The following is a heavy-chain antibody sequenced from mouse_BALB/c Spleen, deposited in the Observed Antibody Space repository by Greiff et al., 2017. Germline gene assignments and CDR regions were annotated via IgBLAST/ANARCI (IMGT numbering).Heavy chain of an antibody. J-gene: IGHJ3*01. CDR2: ISSGGST. D-gene: IGHD2-1*01. CDR1: GFTFSSYA. CDR3: AGANGNYPWFAY. V-gene: IGHV5-6-5*01. Sequence: EVQRVESGGGLVKPGGSLKLSCAASGFTFSSYAMSWVRQTPGKRLEWVASISSGGSTYYPDSVKGRLTIDRDNARTILYLQMSSLRSEDTAMYYCAGANGNYPWFAYWGQGTLVTVSA.